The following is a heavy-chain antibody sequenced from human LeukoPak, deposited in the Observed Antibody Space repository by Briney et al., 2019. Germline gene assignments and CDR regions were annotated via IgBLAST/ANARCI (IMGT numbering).Heavy chain of an antibody. CDR2: ISGSGGST. V-gene: IGHV3-23*01. Sequence: GGSLRLSCAASGFTFSSYGMSWVRQAPGKGLEWVSAISGSGGSTYYADSVKGRFTISRDNSKNTLYLQMNSLRAEDTAVYYCAKDSRYFDWLLYGFDYWGQGTLVTVSS. J-gene: IGHJ4*02. D-gene: IGHD3-9*01. CDR1: GFTFSSYG. CDR3: AKDSRYFDWLLYGFDY.